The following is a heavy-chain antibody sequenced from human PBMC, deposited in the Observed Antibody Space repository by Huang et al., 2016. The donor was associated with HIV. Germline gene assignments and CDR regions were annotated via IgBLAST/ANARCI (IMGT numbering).Heavy chain of an antibody. D-gene: IGHD1-26*01. CDR3: ARDLGGADY. Sequence: QVQLVQPGAEVKKPGSSVKVSCKASGGTFSSYAISWVRKAPGQVLEWMGRISPIFGTANYAQKVEGRVTMTAEESTSTAYMELSSLRSEDTAIYYCARDLGGADYWGQGTLVTVSS. CDR1: GGTFSSYA. V-gene: IGHV1-69*13. J-gene: IGHJ4*02. CDR2: ISPIFGTA.